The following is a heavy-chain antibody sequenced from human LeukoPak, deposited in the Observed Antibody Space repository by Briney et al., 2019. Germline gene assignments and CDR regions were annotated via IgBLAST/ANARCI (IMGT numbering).Heavy chain of an antibody. V-gene: IGHV3-48*04. Sequence: GGSLRLSCAVSGFAFGSEAMSWVRQAPGKGLEWVSYISSSSSTIYYADSVKGRFTISRDNAKNSLYLQMNSLRAEDTAVYYCARSSTPSDYWGQGTLVTVSS. J-gene: IGHJ4*02. D-gene: IGHD2-2*01. CDR2: ISSSSSTI. CDR3: ARSSTPSDY. CDR1: GFAFGSEA.